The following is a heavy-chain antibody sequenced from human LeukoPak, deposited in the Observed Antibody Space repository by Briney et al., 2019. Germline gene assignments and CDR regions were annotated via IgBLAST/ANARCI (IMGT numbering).Heavy chain of an antibody. CDR1: GFSFSDAW. V-gene: IGHV3-15*07. Sequence: GGSLRLSCAASGFSFSDAWMNWVRQAPGKGLEWVGRIMPKTNGGTTDYAAPVKGRFTVSRDDSSYTVYLQMNSLKIEDTAVYYCTTDFYDSSGLRYWGQGTLVAVSS. J-gene: IGHJ1*01. CDR2: IMPKTNGGTT. D-gene: IGHD3-22*01. CDR3: TTDFYDSSGLRY.